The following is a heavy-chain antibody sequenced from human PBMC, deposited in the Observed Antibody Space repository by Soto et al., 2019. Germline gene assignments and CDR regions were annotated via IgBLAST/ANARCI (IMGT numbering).Heavy chain of an antibody. Sequence: SETLSLTCAVYGGSFSGYYWSWIRQPPGKGLEWIGEINHRGSTNYNPSLKSRVTISVDTSKNQFSLKLSSVTAADTAVYYCARAYHGSSSYYYYMDVWGRGTTVTVSS. V-gene: IGHV4-34*01. D-gene: IGHD6-6*01. J-gene: IGHJ6*03. CDR3: ARAYHGSSSYYYYMDV. CDR2: INHRGST. CDR1: GGSFSGYY.